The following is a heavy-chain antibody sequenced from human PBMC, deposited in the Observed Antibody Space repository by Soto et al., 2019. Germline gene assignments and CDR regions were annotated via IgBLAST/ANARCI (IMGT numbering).Heavy chain of an antibody. J-gene: IGHJ6*02. Sequence: EVQLVESGGGLVKPGGSLRLSCAASGFTFSSYSMNWVRQAPGKGLEWVSSISSSSTYIYYADSVKGRFTISRDNDKISLYLQMNSLRAADTAVYYCSSNGSVSAIRGDGMVGWGQGTKVTVSS. CDR1: GFTFSSYS. D-gene: IGHD2-21*02. V-gene: IGHV3-21*01. CDR2: ISSSSTYI. CDR3: SSNGSVSAIRGDGMVG.